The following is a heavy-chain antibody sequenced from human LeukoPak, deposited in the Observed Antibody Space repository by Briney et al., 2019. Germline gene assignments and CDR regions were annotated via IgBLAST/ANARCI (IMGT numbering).Heavy chain of an antibody. CDR1: GFTFSSYA. CDR3: AKGISAGYQLLPGWFDP. J-gene: IGHJ5*02. CDR2: FSGSGGST. Sequence: GSPRLSCAASGFTFSSYAMSWVRQAPGKGLECISGFSGSGGSTYYADSVKGRFTISRDNSRNTLYLQMNSLRAEDTAVYYCAKGISAGYQLLPGWFDPWGQGTLVTVSS. D-gene: IGHD2-2*01. V-gene: IGHV3-23*01.